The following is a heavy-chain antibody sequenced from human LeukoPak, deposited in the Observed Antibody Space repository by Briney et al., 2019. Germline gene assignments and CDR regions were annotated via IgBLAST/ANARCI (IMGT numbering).Heavy chain of an antibody. V-gene: IGHV4-38-2*02. Sequence: KTSETLSLTCTVSDYSISGDHYWGWIRQPPGKGLEWIGSIYDSGITYYNPSLKSRVTISVDTSKNHFSLKLTSVTAADTALYYCARGPPTGHDDSSDYYVPACFDYWGQGTLVTVSS. CDR2: IYDSGIT. D-gene: IGHD3-22*01. J-gene: IGHJ4*02. CDR3: ARGPPTGHDDSSDYYVPACFDY. CDR1: DYSISGDHY.